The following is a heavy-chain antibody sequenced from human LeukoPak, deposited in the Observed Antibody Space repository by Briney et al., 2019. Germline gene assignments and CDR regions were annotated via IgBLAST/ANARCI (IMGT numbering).Heavy chain of an antibody. V-gene: IGHV3-30*18. CDR3: AKGGGGDCYSGDCGYFDY. J-gene: IGHJ4*02. Sequence: PGGSLRLSCAASGFTFSSYGMHWVRQAPGKGLEWVAVISYDGSNKYYADSVKGRFTISRDNSKNTLYLQMNSLRAEDTAVYYCAKGGGGDCYSGDCGYFDYWGQGTLVTVSS. CDR1: GFTFSSYG. CDR2: ISYDGSNK. D-gene: IGHD2-21*02.